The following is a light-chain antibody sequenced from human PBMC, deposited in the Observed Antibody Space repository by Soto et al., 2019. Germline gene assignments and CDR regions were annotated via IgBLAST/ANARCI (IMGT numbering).Light chain of an antibody. CDR1: QSVSNNY. J-gene: IGKJ1*01. V-gene: IGKV3-20*01. Sequence: EIVLTQSPGTLSLSPGERATLSCRASQSVSNNYLAWYQQKPGQAPRLLIYGASSRATGIPDRFSGSGSGTDFTLTISNLEPEDFAVYYCQQYGGSPTWTFGQGTKVEIK. CDR2: GAS. CDR3: QQYGGSPTWT.